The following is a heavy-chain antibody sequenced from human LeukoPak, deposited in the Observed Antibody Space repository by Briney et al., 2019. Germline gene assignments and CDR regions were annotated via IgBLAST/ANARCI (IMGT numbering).Heavy chain of an antibody. D-gene: IGHD3-3*01. J-gene: IGHJ4*02. V-gene: IGHV4-39*07. Sequence: SETLSLTCTVSGGSISSSSYYWGWIRQPPGKGLEWIGSIYYSGSTYYNPSLKSRVTISVDTSKNQFSLKLSSVTAADTAVYCCAVGGALLFDYWGQGTLVTVSS. CDR2: IYYSGST. CDR3: AVGGALLFDY. CDR1: GGSISSSSYY.